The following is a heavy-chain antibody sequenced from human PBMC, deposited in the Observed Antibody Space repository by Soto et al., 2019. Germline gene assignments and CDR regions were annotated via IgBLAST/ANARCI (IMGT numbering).Heavy chain of an antibody. V-gene: IGHV3-21*01. Sequence: GGSLRLSCAASGFTFSSYSMNWVRQAPGKGLEWVSSISSSSSYIYYADSVKGRFTISRDNAKNSLYLQMNSLRAEDTAVYYCARDRSSSEVVPAANVLDYWGQGTLVTVSS. J-gene: IGHJ4*02. CDR2: ISSSSSYI. CDR3: ARDRSSSEVVPAANVLDY. CDR1: GFTFSSYS. D-gene: IGHD2-2*01.